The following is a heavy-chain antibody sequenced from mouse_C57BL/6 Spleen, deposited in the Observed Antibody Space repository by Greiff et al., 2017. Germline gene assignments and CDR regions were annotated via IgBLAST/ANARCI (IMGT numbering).Heavy chain of an antibody. CDR2: INPSTGGT. CDR3: ARSLTGT. J-gene: IGHJ2*01. D-gene: IGHD4-1*01. Sequence: VQLKESGPELVKPGASVKISCKASGYSFTGYYMNWVKQSPEKSLEWIGEINPSTGGTTYNQKFKAKATLTVDKSSSTAYQQLKSLTSEDSAVYYCARSLTGTWGQGTTLTVSS. CDR1: GYSFTGYY. V-gene: IGHV1-42*01.